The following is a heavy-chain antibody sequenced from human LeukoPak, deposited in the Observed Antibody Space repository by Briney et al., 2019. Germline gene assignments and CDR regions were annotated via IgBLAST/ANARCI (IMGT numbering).Heavy chain of an antibody. CDR2: ISGSGDNM. CDR1: GFTVSSNS. V-gene: IGHV3-66*04. D-gene: IGHD6-6*01. CDR3: ARHPKALYYFDY. Sequence: PGWSLRLSCTVSGFTVSSNSMSWVRQAPGKGLEWVSSISGSGDNMDYADSVKGRFTISRDNSKNTLYLQMNSLRAEDTAVYYCARHPKALYYFDYWGQGTLVTVSS. J-gene: IGHJ4*02.